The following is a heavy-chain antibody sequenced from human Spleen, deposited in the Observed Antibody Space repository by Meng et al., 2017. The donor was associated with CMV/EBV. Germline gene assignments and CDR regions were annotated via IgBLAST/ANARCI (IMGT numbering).Heavy chain of an antibody. D-gene: IGHD3-3*01. J-gene: IGHJ6*02. CDR3: ARGRDDFWSGYSTYYGMDV. CDR2: IYYSGST. CDR1: GGSISSSSYY. Sequence: SETLSLTCTVSGGSISSSSYYWGWIRQPPGKGLEWIGSIYYSGSTYYNPSLKSRVTISVDTSKNQFSLKLSSVTAADTAVYYCARGRDDFWSGYSTYYGMDVWGQGTTVTVSS. V-gene: IGHV4-39*07.